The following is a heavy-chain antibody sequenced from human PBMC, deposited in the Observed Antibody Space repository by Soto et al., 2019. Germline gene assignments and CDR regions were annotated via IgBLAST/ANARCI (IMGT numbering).Heavy chain of an antibody. V-gene: IGHV3-30*14. Sequence: QVQLVESGGGVVQPGTSLRVSCVGSGFTFRSYVIHWVRQAPGKGLEWVALTSYDGSDNYYGDSVRGRFTISRDNSRNTVDLQMDSLSLEDTALFFCARWGTTGGLDVWGQGTLVSVSS. CDR3: ARWGTTGGLDV. D-gene: IGHD3-16*01. J-gene: IGHJ1*01. CDR2: TSYDGSDN. CDR1: GFTFRSYV.